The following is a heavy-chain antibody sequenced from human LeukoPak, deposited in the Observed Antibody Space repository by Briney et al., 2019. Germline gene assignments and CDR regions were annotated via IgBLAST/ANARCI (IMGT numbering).Heavy chain of an antibody. D-gene: IGHD6-19*01. CDR2: IYWDGGST. CDR3: VKNNYRWTVAGPFDH. J-gene: IGHJ4*02. V-gene: IGHV3-43*01. Sequence: GGSLGLSCAASGFNFDEYSMSWVRQAPGKGLEWVSLIYWDGGSTHYAESVKDRFTISKDTNTNSLYLQMDSLRTEDTAFYYCVKNNYRWTVAGPFDHWGQGSLVTVSS. CDR1: GFNFDEYS.